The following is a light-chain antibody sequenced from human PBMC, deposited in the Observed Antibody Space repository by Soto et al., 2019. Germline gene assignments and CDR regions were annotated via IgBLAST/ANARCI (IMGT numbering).Light chain of an antibody. J-gene: IGKJ5*01. CDR2: GAS. CDR3: QQYFTSPIT. V-gene: IGKV3-20*01. Sequence: EIVLTQSPGTLALSPGERATLSCRASQSVNSRLAWYQHKPGQAPRLLISGASNRASGIPARFSAWGSGTDFTLTISRVDPADFAFYYCQQYFTSPITFGQGTRRRL. CDR1: QSVNSR.